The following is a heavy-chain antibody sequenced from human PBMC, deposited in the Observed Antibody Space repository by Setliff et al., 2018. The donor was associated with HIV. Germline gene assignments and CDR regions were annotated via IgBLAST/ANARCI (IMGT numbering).Heavy chain of an antibody. J-gene: IGHJ3*02. V-gene: IGHV7-4-1*02. CDR3: ARVWDYDILTGYSFDAFDI. CDR1: GGSLRSYV. D-gene: IGHD3-9*01. Sequence: ASVKVSCKASGGSLRSYVINWARRAPGQGLEWMGWINTNTGNPTYAQGFTGRFVFSLDTSVSTAYLQISSLKAEDTAVYYCARVWDYDILTGYSFDAFDIWGQGTMVTVSS. CDR2: INTNTGNP.